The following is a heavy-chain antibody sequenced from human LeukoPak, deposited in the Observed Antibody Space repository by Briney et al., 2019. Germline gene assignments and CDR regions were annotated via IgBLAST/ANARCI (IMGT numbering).Heavy chain of an antibody. J-gene: IGHJ5*02. D-gene: IGHD3-10*01. CDR2: IYPGDSDT. V-gene: IGHV5-51*01. CDR1: GYSFTSYW. Sequence: GESLQISCQGSGYSFTSYWIGWVRQMPGKGLEWMGIIYPGDSDTRYSPSFQGQVTISADKSISTAYLQWSSLKASDTAMYYCARRKTGYGSGRSIGWFDPWGQGTLVTVSS. CDR3: ARRKTGYGSGRSIGWFDP.